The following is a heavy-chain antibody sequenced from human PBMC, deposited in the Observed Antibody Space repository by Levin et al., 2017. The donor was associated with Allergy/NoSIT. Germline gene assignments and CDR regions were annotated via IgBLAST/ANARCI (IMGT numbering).Heavy chain of an antibody. CDR1: GFTFTSSA. D-gene: IGHD3-10*01. CDR2: IVVGSGNT. J-gene: IGHJ6*02. CDR3: AAEVGFFEGMDV. Sequence: SVKVSCKASGFTFTSSAVQWVRQARGQRLEWIGWIVVGSGNTNYAQKFQERVTITRDMSTSTAYMELSSLRSEDTAVYYCAAEVGFFEGMDVWGQGTTVTVSS. V-gene: IGHV1-58*01.